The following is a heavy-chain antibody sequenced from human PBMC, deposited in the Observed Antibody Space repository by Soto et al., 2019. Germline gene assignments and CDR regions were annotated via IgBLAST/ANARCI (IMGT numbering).Heavy chain of an antibody. CDR1: GYEFATSW. J-gene: IGHJ4*02. V-gene: IGHV5-51*01. CDR2: VYPGDSDS. D-gene: IGHD3-10*01. CDR3: ARQSFYGSGNFRKSFDY. Sequence: EVQLVQSGAEVKKPGESLRISCKASGYEFATSWIGWVRQMPGKGLEWMGVVYPGDSDSRYSPSLQGQVTMSADKSINTAYLHWTSLKASDTAIYYCARQSFYGSGNFRKSFDYWGQGTLVTVSS.